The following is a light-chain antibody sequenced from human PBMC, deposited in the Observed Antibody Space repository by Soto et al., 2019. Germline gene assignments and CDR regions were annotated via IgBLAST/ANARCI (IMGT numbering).Light chain of an antibody. CDR3: QHYERYST. CDR2: DVF. Sequence: DTQMTQSPSSLSGPLGDRVTITCRSSQSITYWLAWYKQKPGRAPKLLIYDVFNLQSGVPSRFSGTGYGTEFTLTIRGLKPEDSATYDCQHYERYSTFGPGTKVDIK. CDR1: QSITYW. J-gene: IGKJ1*01. V-gene: IGKV1-5*01.